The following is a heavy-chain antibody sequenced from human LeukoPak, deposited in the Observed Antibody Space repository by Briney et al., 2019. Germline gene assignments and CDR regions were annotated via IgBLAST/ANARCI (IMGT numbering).Heavy chain of an antibody. D-gene: IGHD6-19*01. CDR3: ARVLDAVAGTSWFDP. CDR2: IYTSGTT. Sequence: SETLSLTCTVSGGSISSYYWSWIRQPAGKGLEWIGRIYTSGTTAYNPSLQSRVAMSVDTSRKEFSLELSSVSAADKAVYCCARVLDAVAGTSWFDPWGQGGLVAVSS. J-gene: IGHJ5*02. V-gene: IGHV4-4*07. CDR1: GGSISSYY.